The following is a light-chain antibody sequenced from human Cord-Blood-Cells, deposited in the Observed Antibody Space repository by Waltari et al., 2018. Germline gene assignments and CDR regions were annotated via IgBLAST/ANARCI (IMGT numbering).Light chain of an antibody. CDR3: SSYTSSSTLV. CDR2: DGS. J-gene: IGLJ1*01. CDR1: SSDVGGYNF. V-gene: IGLV2-14*01. Sequence: QSALTQPASVSGSPGQSITIPCTGPSSDVGGYNFVSWYQQHQDKAPKLMIYDGSNRPSGVSNRFSGSKAGNTASLTISGLQAEDEADYYCSSYTSSSTLVFGTGTKVTVL.